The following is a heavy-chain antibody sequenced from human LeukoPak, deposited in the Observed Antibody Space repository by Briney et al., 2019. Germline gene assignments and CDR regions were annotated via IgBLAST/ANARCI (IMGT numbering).Heavy chain of an antibody. CDR2: VSGSGPST. CDR3: ARLPTFYYDSSHYHYDY. V-gene: IGHV3-23*01. J-gene: IGHJ4*02. CDR1: GFTFQNYA. Sequence: GGSLRLSCAASGFTFQNYAMSWVRQAPGKGLEWASSVSGSGPSTDYADSVKGRFTISRDKSKNTLYLQMNSLRAEDTAVYYCARLPTFYYDSSHYHYDYWGQGTLVTVSS. D-gene: IGHD3-22*01.